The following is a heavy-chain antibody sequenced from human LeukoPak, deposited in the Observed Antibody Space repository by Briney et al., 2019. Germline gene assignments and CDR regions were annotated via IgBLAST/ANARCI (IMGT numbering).Heavy chain of an antibody. J-gene: IGHJ2*01. CDR3: ARAATVTGGWYFDF. D-gene: IGHD4-17*01. V-gene: IGHV5-10-1*01. Sequence: GESLKISCEGSGYIFTNYWISWVRQMPGRGLEWMGWINCAESYAIYSPSFQGQVTMSADTSIRTVYLQWASLRTSDTAIYYCARAATVTGGWYFDFWGPGTLVTVST. CDR2: INCAESYA. CDR1: GYIFTNYW.